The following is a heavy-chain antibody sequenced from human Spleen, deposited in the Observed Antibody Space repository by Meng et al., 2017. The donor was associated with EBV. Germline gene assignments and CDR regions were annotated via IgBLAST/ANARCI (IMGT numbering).Heavy chain of an antibody. CDR1: EYSFSAYY. J-gene: IGHJ4*02. CDR3: ARVWLAPFDW. V-gene: IGHV1-2*06. CDR2: IYPKSGDT. Sequence: AETTKVCPSGNRSCKCTEYSFSAYYWPWVRQAPGQGLEWVGRIYPKSGDTDSGEKFRGRVYMTRDTSISTAYMELTRLKSDDTAVYYCARVWLAPFDWWGQGTLVTVSS. D-gene: IGHD6-19*01.